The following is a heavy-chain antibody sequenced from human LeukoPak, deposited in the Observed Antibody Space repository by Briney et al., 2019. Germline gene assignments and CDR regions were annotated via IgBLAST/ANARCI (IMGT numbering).Heavy chain of an antibody. CDR1: GYTFTGYY. CDR3: ARGPDRYCSGGSCLNWFDP. D-gene: IGHD2-15*01. J-gene: IGHJ5*02. CDR2: INPNSGGT. V-gene: IGHV1-2*02. Sequence: ASVKVSCKASGYTFTGYYMHWVRQAPGQGLEWMGWINPNSGGTNYAQKFQGRVTMARDTSISTAYMELSRLRSDDKAVYYCARGPDRYCSGGSCLNWFDPWGQGTLVTVSS.